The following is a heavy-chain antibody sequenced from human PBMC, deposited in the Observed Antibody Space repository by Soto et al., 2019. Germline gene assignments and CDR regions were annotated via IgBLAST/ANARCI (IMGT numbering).Heavy chain of an antibody. J-gene: IGHJ4*02. CDR1: GYSFTNYW. D-gene: IGHD3-22*01. CDR3: ARHRNQGYFYDSSGYYPIDY. CDR2: IYPGDSDT. V-gene: IGHV5-51*01. Sequence: PGESLKISCKGSGYSFTNYWIGWVRQMPGKGLEWMGIIYPGDSDTRYSPSFQGQVTISADKSISTAYLQWSSLKASDTAMYYCARHRNQGYFYDSSGYYPIDYWGQGTLVTVSS.